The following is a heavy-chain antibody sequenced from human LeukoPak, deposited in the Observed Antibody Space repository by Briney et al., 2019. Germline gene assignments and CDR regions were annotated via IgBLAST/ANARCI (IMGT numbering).Heavy chain of an antibody. D-gene: IGHD1-26*01. CDR3: ARLKWELLGWFDP. J-gene: IGHJ5*02. V-gene: IGHV4-34*01. CDR1: GWSFGGYY. CDR2: INHSGST. Sequence: PSETLSLTCAVYGWSFGGYYWSWIRQPPGKGLEWIEEINHSGSTNYNPSLKSRVTISVDTSKNQFSLKLSSVTAADTAVYYCARLKWELLGWFDPWGQGTLVTVSS.